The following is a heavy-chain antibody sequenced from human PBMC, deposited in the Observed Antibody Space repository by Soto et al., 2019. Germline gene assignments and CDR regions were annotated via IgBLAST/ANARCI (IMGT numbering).Heavy chain of an antibody. CDR3: ARDLVTGTSNYYYYGMDV. J-gene: IGHJ6*02. CDR1: GGTFSSYA. CDR2: IIPIFGTA. D-gene: IGHD1-7*01. V-gene: IGHV1-69*13. Sequence: GASVKVSCKASGGTFSSYAISWVRQAPGQGLEWMGGIIPIFGTANHAQKFQGRVTITADESTSTAYMELSSLRSEDTAVYYCARDLVTGTSNYYYYGMDVWGQGTTVTVSS.